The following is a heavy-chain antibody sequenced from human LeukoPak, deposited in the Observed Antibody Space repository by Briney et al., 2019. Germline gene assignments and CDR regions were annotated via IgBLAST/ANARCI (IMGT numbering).Heavy chain of an antibody. CDR1: GYSFTSYW. J-gene: IGHJ6*02. CDR2: IYPGDSDT. CDR3: ARLPEGGDNQYGMDV. Sequence: GESLKISCKGSGYSFTSYWIGWVRQMPGKGLEWMGIIYPGDSDTRYSPSFQGQVTISADKSISTAYLQWSSLKASDTAMYYCARLPEGGDNQYGMDVWGQGTTVTVSS. V-gene: IGHV5-51*01. D-gene: IGHD4-17*01.